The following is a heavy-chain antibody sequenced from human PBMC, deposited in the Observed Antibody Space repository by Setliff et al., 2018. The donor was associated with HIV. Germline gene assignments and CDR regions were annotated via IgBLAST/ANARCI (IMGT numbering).Heavy chain of an antibody. Sequence: PSETLSLTCAVYGGSFSGYYWSWIRQPPGKGLEWIGEIIHSGSTNYNPSLKSRVTISVDTSKNQFSLKLSSVTAADTAVYYCASSSGGRENEPHEYYYDSSGYYYYGMDVWGQGTTVTVSS. V-gene: IGHV4-34*12. CDR1: GGSFSGYY. J-gene: IGHJ6*02. CDR2: IIHSGST. CDR3: ASSSGGRENEPHEYYYDSSGYYYYGMDV. D-gene: IGHD3-22*01.